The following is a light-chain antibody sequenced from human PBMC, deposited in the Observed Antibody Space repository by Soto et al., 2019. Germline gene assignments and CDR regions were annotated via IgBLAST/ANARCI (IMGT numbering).Light chain of an antibody. J-gene: IGKJ4*01. CDR2: DAT. CDR3: QQRSSWPLT. V-gene: IGKV3-11*01. CDR1: QSVSRY. Sequence: EIVLTQSPATLSLSPGERATLSCRASQSVSRYLAWYQQKPGQAPRLLIYDATNRATGIPPRFSGSGSGTAFTLIISSLEPEDLAVYYCQQRSSWPLTFGGGTKVELK.